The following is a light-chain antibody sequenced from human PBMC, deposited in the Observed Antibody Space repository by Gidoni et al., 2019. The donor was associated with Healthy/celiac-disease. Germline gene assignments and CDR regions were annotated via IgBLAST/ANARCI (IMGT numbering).Light chain of an antibody. J-gene: IGLJ3*02. Sequence: QTVVTQEPSFSVSPGGTVTLTCGLSSGSVSTSYYPSWYQQTPGQAPPTLVYSTNTLSSGVPDRFSGSILGNKAALTISGAQADDESDYYCVLYMGSVNWVFGGGTKLTVL. V-gene: IGLV8-61*01. CDR3: VLYMGSVNWV. CDR1: SGSVSTSYY. CDR2: STN.